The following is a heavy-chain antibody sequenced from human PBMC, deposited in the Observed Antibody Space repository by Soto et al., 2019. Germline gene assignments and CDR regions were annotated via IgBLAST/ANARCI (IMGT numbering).Heavy chain of an antibody. CDR3: AKDERGSSGPMGY. CDR2: ISDDGGST. D-gene: IGHD6-19*01. V-gene: IGHV3-23*01. J-gene: IGHJ4*02. Sequence: EVQLLDSGGGVVQPGGSLRLSCTASGFTFSSFGMSWVRQAPGKGLECVSAISDDGGSTYHADSVKGRFTISRDNSKNTLYLQMNSLRAEDTAAYYCAKDERGSSGPMGYWGQGTLVTVSS. CDR1: GFTFSSFG.